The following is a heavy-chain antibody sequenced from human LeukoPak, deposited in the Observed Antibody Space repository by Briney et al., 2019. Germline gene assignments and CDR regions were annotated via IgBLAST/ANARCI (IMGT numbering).Heavy chain of an antibody. CDR2: ISSSGSTI. V-gene: IGHV3-11*04. D-gene: IGHD2-2*01. CDR1: GFTFSDYY. Sequence: PGGSLRLSCAASGFTFSDYYMSWIRQAPGKGLEWVSYISSSGSTIYYADSVNGRFTISRDNAKNSLYLQMNSLRAEDTAVYYCARDWSRGCSSTSCHPGGWWGQGTLVTVSS. CDR3: ARDWSRGCSSTSCHPGGW. J-gene: IGHJ4*02.